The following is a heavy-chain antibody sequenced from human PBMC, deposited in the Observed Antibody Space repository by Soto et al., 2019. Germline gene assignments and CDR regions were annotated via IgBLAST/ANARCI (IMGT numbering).Heavy chain of an antibody. CDR2: IKSKTDGGTT. D-gene: IGHD2-2*01. V-gene: IGHV3-15*07. J-gene: IGHJ4*02. Sequence: PGGSLRLSCASSGLSFVDAWMNLVRQAPGKGLEWVGRIKSKTDGGTTDYAAPVKGRFTISRDDSKNTLYLHMNSLKTEDTAVYYCTTDLSPYCSSTSCPPNLDYWGQGTLVTVSS. CDR1: GLSFVDAW. CDR3: TTDLSPYCSSTSCPPNLDY.